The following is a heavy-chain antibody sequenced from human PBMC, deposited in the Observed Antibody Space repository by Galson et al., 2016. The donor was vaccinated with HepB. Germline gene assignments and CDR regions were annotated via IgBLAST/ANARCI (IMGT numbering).Heavy chain of an antibody. V-gene: IGHV3-11*01. CDR1: GFNFNDYY. J-gene: IGHJ4*02. CDR3: VRGPRLGQLGFFDH. CDR2: ISDSGISV. D-gene: IGHD6-6*01. Sequence: SLRLSCAASGFNFNDYYMSWIRQAPGKGLEWVSFISDSGISVYTDSVKGRFTISRDNGKNSLYLEMNSLRAEDTAVLSCVRGPRLGQLGFFDHWGQGILVTVSS.